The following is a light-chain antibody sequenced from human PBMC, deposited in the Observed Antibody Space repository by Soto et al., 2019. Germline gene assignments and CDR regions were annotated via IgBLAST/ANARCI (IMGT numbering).Light chain of an antibody. Sequence: QSVLTQPPSASGTPGQRVTISCSGSSSNIGTYSVSWYQQFPGTAPRLLIYSGNQRPSGVPDRFSASKSGASASLAISGLQSEDEADFYCAAWDDSMNGCVFGNGTKVTVL. CDR2: SGN. V-gene: IGLV1-44*01. J-gene: IGLJ1*01. CDR3: AAWDDSMNGCV. CDR1: SSNIGTYS.